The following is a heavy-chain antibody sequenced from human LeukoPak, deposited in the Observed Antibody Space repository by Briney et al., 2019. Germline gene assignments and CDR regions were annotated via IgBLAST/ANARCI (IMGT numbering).Heavy chain of an antibody. D-gene: IGHD1-14*01. CDR1: GGSISSYY. Sequence: SETLSLTCTVSGGSISSYYWSWLRQPAGKGLEWIGRIYTSGSTNYNPSLKSRVTISVDTSKNQFSLKLSSVTAADTAVYYCARRSRLTPGVFDYWGQGTLVTVSS. V-gene: IGHV4-4*07. CDR2: IYTSGST. CDR3: ARRSRLTPGVFDY. J-gene: IGHJ4*02.